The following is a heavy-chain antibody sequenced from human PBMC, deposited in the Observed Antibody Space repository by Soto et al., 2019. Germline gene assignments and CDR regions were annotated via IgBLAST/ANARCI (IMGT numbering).Heavy chain of an antibody. V-gene: IGHV3-23*01. D-gene: IGHD5-18*01. J-gene: IGHJ4*02. CDR2: ISGSGAST. CDR1: GFSFGSYV. Sequence: GSLRRSCAASGFSFGSYVMSWVRQAPGKGLEWVSAISGSGASTYYADAVRGRFSISRDNSKNTLFLQMHSLRVEDTAVYYCAKRLRTNGYDYWGQGTQVTVSS. CDR3: AKRLRTNGYDY.